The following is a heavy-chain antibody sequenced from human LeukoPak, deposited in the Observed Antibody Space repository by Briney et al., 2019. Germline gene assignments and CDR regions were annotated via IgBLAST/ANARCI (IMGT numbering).Heavy chain of an antibody. D-gene: IGHD3-10*01. V-gene: IGHV4-59*08. CDR3: ARHGRMVRGVIGYFDY. J-gene: IGHJ4*02. CDR2: IYYSGST. CDR1: GGSISSYY. Sequence: SETLSLTCTVSGGSISSYYWSWIRQPPGKGLEWIGYIYYSGSTNYNPSLKSRVTISVDTSKNQFSLKLSSVTAADTAVYYCARHGRMVRGVIGYFDYWGQGTLVTVSS.